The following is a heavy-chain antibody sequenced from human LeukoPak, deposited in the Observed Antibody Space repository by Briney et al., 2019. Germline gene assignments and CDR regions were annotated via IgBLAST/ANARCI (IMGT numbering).Heavy chain of an antibody. D-gene: IGHD1-26*01. V-gene: IGHV3-13*01. CDR2: IGTAGDT. Sequence: GGSLRLSCAASGFTFSSYDMHWVRQATGKGLEWVSTIGTAGDTFYPGSVKGRFTISRENAKNSLSLQMNSLRAEDTAVYYCVRQQTPHGNFDYWGQGTLVTVSS. CDR1: GFTFSSYD. CDR3: VRQQTPHGNFDY. J-gene: IGHJ4*02.